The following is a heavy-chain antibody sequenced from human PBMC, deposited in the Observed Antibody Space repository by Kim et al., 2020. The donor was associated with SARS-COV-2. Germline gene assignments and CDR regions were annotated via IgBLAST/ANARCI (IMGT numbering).Heavy chain of an antibody. D-gene: IGHD3-10*01. Sequence: SETLSLTCTVSGGSISSGGYYWSWIRQHPGKGLEWIGYIYYSGSTYYNPSLKSRVTISVDTSKNQFSLKLSSVTAADTAVYYCAIHSGFGELKRSSYYYYGMDVWGQGTTVTVSS. J-gene: IGHJ6*02. CDR1: GGSISSGGYY. CDR2: IYYSGST. CDR3: AIHSGFGELKRSSYYYYGMDV. V-gene: IGHV4-31*03.